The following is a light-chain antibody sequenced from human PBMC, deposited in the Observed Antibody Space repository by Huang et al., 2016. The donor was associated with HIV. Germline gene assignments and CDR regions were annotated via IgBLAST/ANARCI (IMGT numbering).Light chain of an antibody. J-gene: IGKJ4*01. Sequence: IQITQSPSSLSASVGDKVTITCLTSQFNNTYLNWYQQKPGEAPKVRNHGASNVEGGVPSRFSGTGSGTDFTITSSGQQPEVCATYYCQQSYSSLTFGGGTKVEVK. V-gene: IGKV1-39*01. CDR1: QFNNTY. CDR3: QQSYSSLT. CDR2: GAS.